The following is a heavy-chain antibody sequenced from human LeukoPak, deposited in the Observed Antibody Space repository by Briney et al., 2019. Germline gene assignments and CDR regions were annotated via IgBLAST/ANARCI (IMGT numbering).Heavy chain of an antibody. D-gene: IGHD3-10*01. CDR2: ISYDGSNK. Sequence: GRSLRLSCAASGFTFSSYGMHWVRQAPGKGLEWVAVISYDGSNKYYADSVKGRFTISRDNSKNTLYLQMNSLRAEDTAVYYCAKGYGSGSYAYFDYWGQGTLVTVSS. V-gene: IGHV3-30*18. CDR3: AKGYGSGSYAYFDY. CDR1: GFTFSSYG. J-gene: IGHJ4*02.